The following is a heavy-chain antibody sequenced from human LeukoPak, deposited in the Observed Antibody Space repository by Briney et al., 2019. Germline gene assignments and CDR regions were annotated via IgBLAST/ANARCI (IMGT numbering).Heavy chain of an antibody. D-gene: IGHD6-13*01. V-gene: IGHV3-11*01. CDR2: ISSSGSTI. Sequence: LSLTCAVYGGSFSVYYWSWIRQAPGKGLEWVSYISSSGSTIYYADSVKGRFTISRDNAKNSLYLQMNSLRAEDTAVYYCASRFAGIAAAFDYWGQGTLVTVSS. CDR3: ASRFAGIAAAFDY. J-gene: IGHJ4*02. CDR1: GGSFSVYY.